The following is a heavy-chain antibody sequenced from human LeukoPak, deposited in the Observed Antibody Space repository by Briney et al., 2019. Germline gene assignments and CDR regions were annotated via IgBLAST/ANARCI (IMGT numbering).Heavy chain of an antibody. CDR3: ARQATVTTPGDWFDP. V-gene: IGHV5-51*01. J-gene: IGHJ5*02. CDR2: IYPGDSDT. D-gene: IGHD4-17*01. CDR1: GYSFTSYW. Sequence: GESLKISCKGSGYSFTSYWIGWVRQMPGKGLEWMGIIYPGDSDTRYSPSFQGQVTISADKSISTAYLQWSSLKASDTAMYYCARQATVTTPGDWFDPWGQGTLVTVSS.